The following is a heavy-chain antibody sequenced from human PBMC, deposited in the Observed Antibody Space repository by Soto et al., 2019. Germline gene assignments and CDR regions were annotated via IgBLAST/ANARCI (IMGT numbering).Heavy chain of an antibody. Sequence: QLQLQESGPGLVKPSETLSLTCTVSGGSVSSSSYYWGWIRQPPGKGLEWLGSIYYRGSTYSNSAHESRVXXXXXXXXXXXXXXXXXXXXXXXXXXXXXRPSGEWGQGTLVTVSS. V-gene: IGHV4-39*01. CDR3: XRPSGE. CDR1: GGSVSSSSYY. J-gene: IGHJ4*02. CDR2: IYYRGST.